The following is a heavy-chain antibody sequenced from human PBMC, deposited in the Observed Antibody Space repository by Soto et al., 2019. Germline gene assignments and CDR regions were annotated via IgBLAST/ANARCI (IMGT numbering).Heavy chain of an antibody. V-gene: IGHV4-34*01. CDR2: INHSGST. CDR1: GGSFSGYY. D-gene: IGHD6-6*01. Sequence: QVQLQQWGAGLLKPSETLSLTRAVYGGSFSGYYWSWIRQPPGKGLEWIGEINHSGSTNYNPSLKSRVTISVDTSKNQFSLKLSSVTAADTAVYYCARSRSSVPYYYYGMDVWGQGTTVTVSS. CDR3: ARSRSSVPYYYYGMDV. J-gene: IGHJ6*02.